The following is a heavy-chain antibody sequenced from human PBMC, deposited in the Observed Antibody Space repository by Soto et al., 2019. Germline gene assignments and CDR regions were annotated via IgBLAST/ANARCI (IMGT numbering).Heavy chain of an antibody. V-gene: IGHV4-34*01. Sequence: SETLSLTCAVYGGSFSGYYWSWIRQPPGKGLEWIGEINHSGSTNYNPSLKSRVTISVDTSKNQFSLKLSSVTAADTAVYYCARGSQEGVVVVAVLNAFDIWGQGTMVTVSS. CDR3: ARGSQEGVVVVAVLNAFDI. J-gene: IGHJ3*02. D-gene: IGHD2-15*01. CDR1: GGSFSGYY. CDR2: INHSGST.